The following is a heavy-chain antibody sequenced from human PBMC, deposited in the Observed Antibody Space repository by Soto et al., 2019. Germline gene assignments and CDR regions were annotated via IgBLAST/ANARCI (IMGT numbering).Heavy chain of an antibody. V-gene: IGHV4-31*02. D-gene: IGHD2-15*01. Sequence: SETLSLTCTVSGGSISSGGYYWSWISQHPGKGLEWIGYIYYSGSTYYNPSLKSRVTISVDTSKNQFSLKLSSVTAADTAVYYCARSPVVVAAIDYWGQGTLVTVSS. CDR1: GGSISSGGYY. CDR2: IYYSGST. CDR3: ARSPVVVAAIDY. J-gene: IGHJ4*02.